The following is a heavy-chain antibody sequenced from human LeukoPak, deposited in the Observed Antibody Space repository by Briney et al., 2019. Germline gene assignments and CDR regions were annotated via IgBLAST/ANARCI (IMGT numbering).Heavy chain of an antibody. CDR3: ARENMYQLLTGYMDV. V-gene: IGHV3-30*02. J-gene: IGHJ6*03. CDR2: IRYDGSNK. CDR1: GFTFSSYG. Sequence: GGSLRLSCAASGFTFSSYGMHWVRQAPGKGLEWVAFIRYDGSNKYYADSVKGRFTISRDNAKNSLYLQMNSLRAEDTAVYYCARENMYQLLTGYMDVWGKGTTVTVSS. D-gene: IGHD2-2*01.